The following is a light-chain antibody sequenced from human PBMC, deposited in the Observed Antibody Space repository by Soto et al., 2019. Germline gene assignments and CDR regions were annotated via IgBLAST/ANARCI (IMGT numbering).Light chain of an antibody. V-gene: IGLV2-14*01. Sequence: QSALTQPASVSGSPGQSITISCTGTSSDVGGYNYVSWYQQHPGKAPKLMIYDVSNRPSGVSNRFSGSKSGNTASLTISGRQAEDEADYDCSSYTCSTSLVVFGGGTKLTVL. CDR3: SSYTCSTSLVV. CDR1: SSDVGGYNY. CDR2: DVS. J-gene: IGLJ2*01.